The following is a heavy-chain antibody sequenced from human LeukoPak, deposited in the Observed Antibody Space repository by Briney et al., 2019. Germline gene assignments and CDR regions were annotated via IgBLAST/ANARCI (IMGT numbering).Heavy chain of an antibody. J-gene: IGHJ6*02. CDR3: ARVPLSYYYGMDV. CDR1: GFTVSSNY. D-gene: IGHD2-15*01. V-gene: IGHV3-53*01. Sequence: PGGSLRLSCAASGFTVSSNYMSWVRQAPGKGLEWVSVIYSGGSTYYADSVKGRFTISRDNSKNTLYLQMNSLRAEDTAVYYCARVPLSYYYGMDVWGQGTTVTVSS. CDR2: IYSGGST.